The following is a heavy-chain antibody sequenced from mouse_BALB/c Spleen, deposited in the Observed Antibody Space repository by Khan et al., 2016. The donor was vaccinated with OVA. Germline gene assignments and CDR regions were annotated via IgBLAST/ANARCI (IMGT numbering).Heavy chain of an antibody. CDR3: ARQPYYHYNIMDY. J-gene: IGHJ4*01. CDR2: IWSDGST. CDR1: GFSLTNYG. Sequence: VQLQESGPGLVAPSQSLSITCTISGFSLTNYGVHWVRQPPGKGLEWLVVIWSDGSTTYNSALKSRLTISKDNSESQVFLKMNSIQTDDTAMYFCARQPYYHYNIMDYWGQGTSVTVSS. D-gene: IGHD2-10*01. V-gene: IGHV2-6-1*01.